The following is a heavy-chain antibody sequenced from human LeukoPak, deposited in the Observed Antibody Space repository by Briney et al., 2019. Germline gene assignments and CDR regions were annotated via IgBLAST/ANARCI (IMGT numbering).Heavy chain of an antibody. Sequence: GGSLRLSCAASGFTVSGNYMSWVRQAPGKGLEWVSAIFGGGNTHYADSVKGRFTISRDNSKNTLYLQMNSLRAEDTAVYYCARDLYRELTPRTHAFDIWGQGTMVTVSS. CDR3: ARDLYRELTPRTHAFDI. CDR1: GFTVSGNY. V-gene: IGHV3-66*01. J-gene: IGHJ3*02. CDR2: IFGGGNT. D-gene: IGHD3-10*01.